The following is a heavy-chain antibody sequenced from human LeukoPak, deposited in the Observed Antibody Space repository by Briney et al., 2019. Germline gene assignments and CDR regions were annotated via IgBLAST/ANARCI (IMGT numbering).Heavy chain of an antibody. CDR1: GGSISSSSYY. D-gene: IGHD1-20*01. CDR3: ARDGDNWNPDAFDI. Sequence: KPSETLSLTCTVSGGSISSSSYYWGWIRQPPGKGLEWIASIYSSGSTYYNPSLKSLVTISVDTSKNQFSLKLSSVTAADTAVYYCARDGDNWNPDAFDIWGQGTMVTASS. J-gene: IGHJ3*02. V-gene: IGHV4-39*07. CDR2: IYSSGST.